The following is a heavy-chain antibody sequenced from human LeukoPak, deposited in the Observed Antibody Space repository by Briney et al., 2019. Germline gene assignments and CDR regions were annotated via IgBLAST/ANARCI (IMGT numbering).Heavy chain of an antibody. CDR3: TREVDPNNRFDP. D-gene: IGHD2-15*01. J-gene: IGHJ5*02. CDR1: GFTFSSYA. V-gene: IGHV3-30*04. CDR2: ISYDGRIQ. Sequence: GGSLRLSCAASGFTFSSYAMHWVRQAPGKGLEWVAVISYDGRIQYYADSVKGRFTISRDNSKNTLYLQVNSLRAEDTALYYCTREVDPNNRFDPWGQGTLVTVSS.